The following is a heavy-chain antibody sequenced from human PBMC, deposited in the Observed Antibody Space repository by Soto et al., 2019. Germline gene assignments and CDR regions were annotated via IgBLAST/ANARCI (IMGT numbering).Heavy chain of an antibody. CDR2: ISSSGGST. Sequence: GGSLRLSCAASGFTFSSYSMNWVRQAPGKGLEWVSSISSSGGSTYYADSVKGRFTISRDNSKNTLYLQMNSLRAEDTAVYYCAKDLGGWPYYFDYWGQGTLVTVSS. J-gene: IGHJ4*02. V-gene: IGHV3-23*01. CDR1: GFTFSSYS. CDR3: AKDLGGWPYYFDY. D-gene: IGHD6-19*01.